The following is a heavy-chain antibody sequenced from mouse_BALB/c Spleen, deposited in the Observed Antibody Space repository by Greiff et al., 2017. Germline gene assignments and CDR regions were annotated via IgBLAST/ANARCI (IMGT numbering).Heavy chain of an antibody. V-gene: IGHV14-1*02. CDR1: GFNFKDYY. D-gene: IGHD1-1*01. Sequence: EVQLQQSGAGLVRPGALVKLSCKASGFNFKDYYMHWVKQRPEQGLEWIGWIDPENGNTIYDPKFQGKASITADTSSNTAYLQLSSLTSEDTAVYDCANYGSSAYYFDYGGQGTNLTVSS. CDR3: ANYGSSAYYFDY. CDR2: IDPENGNT. J-gene: IGHJ2*01.